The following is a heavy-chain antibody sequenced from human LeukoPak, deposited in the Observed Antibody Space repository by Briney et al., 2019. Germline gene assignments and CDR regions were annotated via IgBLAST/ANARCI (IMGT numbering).Heavy chain of an antibody. CDR1: GFTFSSYS. Sequence: GGSLRLSCAASGFTFSSYSMNWVRQAPGKGLEWVSCISSSSSTIYYADSVKGRFTISRDNAKNSLYLQMNSLRAEDTAVYYCARDGNTAMVTPKYFQHWGQGTLVTVSS. CDR2: ISSSSSTI. CDR3: ARDGNTAMVTPKYFQH. J-gene: IGHJ1*01. V-gene: IGHV3-48*01. D-gene: IGHD5-18*01.